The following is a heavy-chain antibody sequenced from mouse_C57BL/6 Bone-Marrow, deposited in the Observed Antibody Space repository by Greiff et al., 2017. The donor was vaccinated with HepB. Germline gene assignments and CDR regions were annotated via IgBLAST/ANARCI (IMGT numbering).Heavy chain of an antibody. V-gene: IGHV1-39*01. CDR3: AIEDDYDDAMDY. CDR1: GYSFTDYN. J-gene: IGHJ4*01. CDR2: INPNYGTT. Sequence: VQLQQSGPELVKPGASVKISCKASGYSFTDYNMNWVKQSNGKSLEWIGVINPNYGTTSYKQKFKGKATLTVDQSSSTAYMQLNSLTSEDSAVYYGAIEDDYDDAMDYWGQGTSVTVSS. D-gene: IGHD2-4*01.